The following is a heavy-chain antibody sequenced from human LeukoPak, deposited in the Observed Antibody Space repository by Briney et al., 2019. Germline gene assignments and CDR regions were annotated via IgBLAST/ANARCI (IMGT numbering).Heavy chain of an antibody. D-gene: IGHD3-22*01. CDR1: GFTFTFYA. V-gene: IGHV3-23*01. Sequence: PGGSLRLSCAASGFTFTFYAMSWVRQAPGKGLEWVSAISGSGGSTYYADSVKGRFTISRDNSKNTLYLQMNSLRAEDTAVYYCAKDEYYYDSSGYYYDIPYFDYWGQGTLVTVSS. CDR3: AKDEYYYDSSGYYYDIPYFDY. CDR2: ISGSGGST. J-gene: IGHJ4*02.